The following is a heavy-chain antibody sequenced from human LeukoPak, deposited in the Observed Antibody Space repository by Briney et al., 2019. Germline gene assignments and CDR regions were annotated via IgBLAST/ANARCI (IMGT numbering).Heavy chain of an antibody. CDR3: AREFFGADYFDF. CDR2: IKQDGSEK. CDR1: GXTFSIYW. J-gene: IGHJ4*02. D-gene: IGHD3-3*01. V-gene: IGHV3-7*05. Sequence: GGSLRLSCAASGXTFSIYWMSWVRQAPGKGLEWVANIKQDGSEKYYVDSVKGRFTISRDNAKNSLYLQMNSLRAEDTAVYYCAREFFGADYFDFWGQGTLVTVSS.